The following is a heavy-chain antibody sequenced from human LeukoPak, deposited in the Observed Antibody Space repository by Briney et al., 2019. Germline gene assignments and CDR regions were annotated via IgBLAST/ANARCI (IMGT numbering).Heavy chain of an antibody. Sequence: SVTVSCKASGGTFSSYAISRVRLAPGQGLEWMGGIIPIFGTANYAQKFQGRVTITTDESTSTAYMELSSLRSEDTAVYYCAREGVEMATKYYFDYWGQGTLVTVSS. J-gene: IGHJ4*02. CDR3: AREGVEMATKYYFDY. V-gene: IGHV1-69*05. D-gene: IGHD5-24*01. CDR1: GGTFSSYA. CDR2: IIPIFGTA.